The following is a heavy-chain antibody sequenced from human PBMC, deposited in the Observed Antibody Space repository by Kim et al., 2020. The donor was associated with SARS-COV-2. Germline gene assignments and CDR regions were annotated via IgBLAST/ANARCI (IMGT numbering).Heavy chain of an antibody. V-gene: IGHV3-23*01. D-gene: IGHD2-21*01. J-gene: IGHJ4*01. CDR1: GFTFSDDA. CDR3: AKAICPLHMALDY. CDR2: VSADSSIT. Sequence: GGSLRLFCAASGFTFSDDAMSWVRQAPGKGLEWVSSVSADSSITHYADSVKGRFTISRDNSKNMLYLQMNSLRAEDTALYYCAKAICPLHMALDYSG.